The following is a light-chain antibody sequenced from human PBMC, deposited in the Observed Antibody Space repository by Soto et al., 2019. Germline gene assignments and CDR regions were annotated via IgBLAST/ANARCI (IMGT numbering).Light chain of an antibody. CDR1: QSISSW. Sequence: DIQMTQSPSTLSASVGDRVTITCRASQSISSWLAWYQQKPGKAPKLLIYDASSLESGVPSRFSGSGSGTEFTLTISRLQPDDFANYYCQQYNSWTFGQGTKV. V-gene: IGKV1-5*01. CDR3: QQYNSWT. CDR2: DAS. J-gene: IGKJ1*01.